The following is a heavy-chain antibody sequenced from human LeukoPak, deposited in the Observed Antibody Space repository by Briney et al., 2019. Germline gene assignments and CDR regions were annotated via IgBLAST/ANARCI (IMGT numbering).Heavy chain of an antibody. CDR1: GFTFSSYS. D-gene: IGHD6-19*01. Sequence: GGSLRLSCAASGFTFSSYSMNWVRQAPGKGLEWVSSISSSSSYIYYADSVKGRFTISRDNAKNSLYLQMNSLRAEDTAVYYCARGYQRQWLVRDNWFDPWGQGTLVTVSS. CDR2: ISSSSSYI. V-gene: IGHV3-21*04. CDR3: ARGYQRQWLVRDNWFDP. J-gene: IGHJ5*02.